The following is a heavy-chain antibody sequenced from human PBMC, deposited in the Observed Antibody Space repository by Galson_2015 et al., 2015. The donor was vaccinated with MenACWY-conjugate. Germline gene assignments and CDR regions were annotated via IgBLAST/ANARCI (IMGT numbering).Heavy chain of an antibody. D-gene: IGHD2-2*01. Sequence: SLRLSCAVSGIIFKNAWMNWVRQTPGKGLEWVGRIKSMLLGGATDYAAPVKGRFTISRDDSKNTLYLQMNSLKTEDTAVYFCNSDKKACDADVHRCCWGQGTQGSGSS. CDR2: IKSMLLGGAT. V-gene: IGHV3-15*07. CDR1: GIIFKNAW. J-gene: IGHJ4*02. CDR3: NSDKKACDADVHRCC.